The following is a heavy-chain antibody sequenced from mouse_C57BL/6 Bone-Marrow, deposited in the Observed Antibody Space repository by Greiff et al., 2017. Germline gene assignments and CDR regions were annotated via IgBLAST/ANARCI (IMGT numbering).Heavy chain of an antibody. CDR2: ISYDGSN. CDR1: GYSITSGYY. J-gene: IGHJ2*01. V-gene: IGHV3-6*01. CDR3: ARDRGGGLLYDY. Sequence: EVQLQQSGPGLVKPSQSLSLTCSVTGYSITSGYYWNWIRQFPGNKLEWMGYISYDGSNNYNPSLKNRISITRDTSKNQFFLKLNSVTTGDTATYYCARDRGGGLLYDYWGQGTTLTVSS. D-gene: IGHD2-1*01.